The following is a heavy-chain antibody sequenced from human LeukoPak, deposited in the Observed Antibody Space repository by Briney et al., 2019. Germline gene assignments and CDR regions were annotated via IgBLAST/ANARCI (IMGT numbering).Heavy chain of an antibody. CDR2: ISYDGSNK. D-gene: IGHD3-22*01. J-gene: IGHJ6*02. CDR3: AKNQFQLLPYGMDV. Sequence: GGSLRLSCSASGFTFSSYGMHWVRQAPGKGLEWVAVISYDGSNKYYADSVKGRFTISRDNSKNTLYLQMNSLRAEDTAVYYCAKNQFQLLPYGMDVWGQGTTVTVSS. V-gene: IGHV3-30*18. CDR1: GFTFSSYG.